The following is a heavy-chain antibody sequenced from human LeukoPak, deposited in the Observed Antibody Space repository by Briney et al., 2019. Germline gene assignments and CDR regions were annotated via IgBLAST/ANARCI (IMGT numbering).Heavy chain of an antibody. D-gene: IGHD3-10*01. Sequence: PGGSLRLSCAASGFTFSNYGMHWVRQAPGKGLEWVAVISYDGSNKYYADSVKGRFTISRDNSKNTLYLQMNSLRAEDTAVYYCAKLGGSETNAFDIWGQGTMVTVSS. J-gene: IGHJ3*02. V-gene: IGHV3-30*18. CDR1: GFTFSNYG. CDR3: AKLGGSETNAFDI. CDR2: ISYDGSNK.